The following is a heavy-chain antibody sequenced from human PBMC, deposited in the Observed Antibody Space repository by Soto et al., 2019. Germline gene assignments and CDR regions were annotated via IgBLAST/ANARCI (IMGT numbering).Heavy chain of an antibody. CDR2: ISSTSSHI. V-gene: IGHV3-21*01. J-gene: IGHJ2*01. CDR3: AREIVVRGVVGYFDL. CDR1: GFTFSLYT. Sequence: EVQLMESGGGLVKPGGSLRLSCAASGFTFSLYTMNWVRQAPGKGLEWVSSISSTSSHIYFADSVKGRLTISRDNAKNSVYLQMNSLRADDTAVYYCAREIVVRGVVGYFDLWGRGTLVTVSS. D-gene: IGHD3-10*01.